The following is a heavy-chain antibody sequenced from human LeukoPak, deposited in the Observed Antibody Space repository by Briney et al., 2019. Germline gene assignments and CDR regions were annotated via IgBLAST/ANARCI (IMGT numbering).Heavy chain of an antibody. J-gene: IGHJ4*02. CDR3: ARSRDGYNSVDY. Sequence: ASETLSLTCTVSGGSISSYSWSWIRQPAGKGLEWIGRVYISGSTNYNPSLKSRVTMSVDTSKNQFSLKLSSVTAADTAVYYCARSRDGYNSVDYWGQGTLVTVSS. CDR2: VYISGST. CDR1: GGSISSYS. D-gene: IGHD5-24*01. V-gene: IGHV4-4*07.